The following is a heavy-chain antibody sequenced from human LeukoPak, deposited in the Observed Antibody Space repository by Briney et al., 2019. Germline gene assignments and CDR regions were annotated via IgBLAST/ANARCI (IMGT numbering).Heavy chain of an antibody. Sequence: GGSLTLSCAASGFTFSNAWMSWVRQAPGKGLEWVGRIKSKTDGGTTDYAAPVKGRFTISRDDSKNTLYLQMNSLKTEDTAVYYCTTAGYSSGWFYYYYYYMDVWGKGTTVTISS. CDR3: TTAGYSSGWFYYYYYYMDV. CDR2: IKSKTDGGTT. J-gene: IGHJ6*03. CDR1: GFTFSNAW. V-gene: IGHV3-15*01. D-gene: IGHD6-19*01.